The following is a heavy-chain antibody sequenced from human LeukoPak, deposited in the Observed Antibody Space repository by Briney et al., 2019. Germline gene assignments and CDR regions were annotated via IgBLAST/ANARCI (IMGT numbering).Heavy chain of an antibody. Sequence: ASVKVSCKASGGTFSSYAISWVRQAPGQGLEWMGGIIPIFGTANYAQKFQGRVTITTDESTSTAYMELSSLRSEDTAVYYCASGTGYSSGWYLLFDYWGQGTLVTVSS. CDR1: GGTFSSYA. V-gene: IGHV1-69*05. D-gene: IGHD6-19*01. CDR2: IIPIFGTA. J-gene: IGHJ4*02. CDR3: ASGTGYSSGWYLLFDY.